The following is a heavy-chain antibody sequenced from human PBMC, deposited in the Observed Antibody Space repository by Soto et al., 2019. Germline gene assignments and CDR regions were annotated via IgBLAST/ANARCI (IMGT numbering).Heavy chain of an antibody. CDR1: GGSISSYY. V-gene: IGHV4-4*07. CDR3: AREPSIAALYYCDY. Sequence: QVQLQESGPGLVKPSETLSLTCTVSGGSISSYYWSWIRQPAGKGLEWIGRIYTSGSTNYNPSLKSRVTMSVDTSKNQCSLKLSSVTAADTAVYYCAREPSIAALYYCDYWGQGTLVTVSS. J-gene: IGHJ4*02. CDR2: IYTSGST. D-gene: IGHD6-6*01.